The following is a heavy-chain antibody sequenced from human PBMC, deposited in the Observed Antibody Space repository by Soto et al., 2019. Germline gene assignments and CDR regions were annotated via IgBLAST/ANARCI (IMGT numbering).Heavy chain of an antibody. D-gene: IGHD3-22*01. CDR2: IYRTGST. Sequence: SETLSLTCAVSGGSFTSNNWWTWVRQPPGQGLEWIGEIYRTGSTNYNPSLKSRVTISLDKSENQFSLKVTSLTAADTAVYYCARESADSSGYNLYYFDYWGQGTLVTVSS. CDR3: ARESADSSGYNLYYFDY. V-gene: IGHV4-4*02. CDR1: GGSFTSNNW. J-gene: IGHJ4*02.